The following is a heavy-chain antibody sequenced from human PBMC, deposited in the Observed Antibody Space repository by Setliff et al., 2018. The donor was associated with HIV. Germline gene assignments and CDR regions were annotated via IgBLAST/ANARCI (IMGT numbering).Heavy chain of an antibody. V-gene: IGHV4-39*07. CDR3: ATCRHRPSNWFDP. CDR2: VYNSGIT. CDR1: GDSISSYY. Sequence: PSETLSLTCTVSGDSISSYYWSWIRQPPGKGLEWIGSVYNSGITFKNPSLKSRVSISVDRSGNQFSLRLTSVTAADTAVYYCATCRHRPSNWFDPWGQGTVVTVSS. J-gene: IGHJ5*02.